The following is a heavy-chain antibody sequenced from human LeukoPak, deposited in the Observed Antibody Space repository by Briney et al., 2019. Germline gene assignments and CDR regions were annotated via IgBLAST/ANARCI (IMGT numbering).Heavy chain of an antibody. CDR2: VYHSGST. J-gene: IGHJ5*02. V-gene: IGHV4-59*08. D-gene: IGHD2-21*02. Sequence: PSETLSLTCTVSGGSISTYYWSWIRQSPGKGLEWIGDVYHSGSTNYNPSLKSRVTISIDTSENQFSLKLTSVTAADAAVYYCARVTPSFAHNWFDPWGQGTLVTVSS. CDR1: GGSISTYY. CDR3: ARVTPSFAHNWFDP.